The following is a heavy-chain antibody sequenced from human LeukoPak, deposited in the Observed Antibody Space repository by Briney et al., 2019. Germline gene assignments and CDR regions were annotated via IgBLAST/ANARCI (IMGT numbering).Heavy chain of an antibody. CDR2: INWNGGST. V-gene: IGHV3-20*04. Sequence: GGYLRLSCAASGFTFDDYGMSWVRQAPGKGLEWVSGINWNGGSTGYADSVKGRFTISRDNAKNSLYLQMNSLRAEDTALYYCARDMTTVTTPGYWGQGTLVTVSS. J-gene: IGHJ4*02. D-gene: IGHD4-17*01. CDR3: ARDMTTVTTPGY. CDR1: GFTFDDYG.